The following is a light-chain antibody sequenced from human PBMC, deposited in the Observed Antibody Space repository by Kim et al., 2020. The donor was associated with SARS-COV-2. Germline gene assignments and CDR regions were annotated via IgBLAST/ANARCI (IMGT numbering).Light chain of an antibody. CDR3: QQRSNRPPS. CDR2: DAS. Sequence: SLSPGESATLSCRASQSVSSYLSCYQPKPGQAPRLLIYDASNRATGIPARFSGSGSGTDFTLTISSLEPEDFAVYYCQQRSNRPPSFGQGTKLEI. V-gene: IGKV3-11*01. J-gene: IGKJ2*03. CDR1: QSVSSY.